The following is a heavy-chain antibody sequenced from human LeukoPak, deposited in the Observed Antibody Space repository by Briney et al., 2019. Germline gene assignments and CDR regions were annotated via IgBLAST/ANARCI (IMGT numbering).Heavy chain of an antibody. CDR1: GFTFSSYS. D-gene: IGHD1-7*01. V-gene: IGHV3-48*04. Sequence: PGGSLRLSCAASGFTFSSYSMNWVRQAPGKGLEWVSYISSSSSTIYYADSVKGRFTISRDNAKNSLYLQVNGLRAEDTAVYYCARGDNWNFYYFDYWGQGTLVTVSS. CDR2: ISSSSSTI. J-gene: IGHJ4*02. CDR3: ARGDNWNFYYFDY.